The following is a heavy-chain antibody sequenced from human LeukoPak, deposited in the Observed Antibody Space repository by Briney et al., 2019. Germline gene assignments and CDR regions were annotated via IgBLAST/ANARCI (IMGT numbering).Heavy chain of an antibody. CDR3: ARGTPGYSYGYSD. CDR2: IIPILGIA. Sequence: SVKVSCKASGGTFSSYAISWVRQAPGQGLDWMGRIIPILGIANYAQKFQGRVTITADKSTSTAYMELSSLRSEDTAVYYCARGTPGYSYGYSDWGQGTLVTVSS. V-gene: IGHV1-69*04. CDR1: GGTFSSYA. D-gene: IGHD5-18*01. J-gene: IGHJ4*02.